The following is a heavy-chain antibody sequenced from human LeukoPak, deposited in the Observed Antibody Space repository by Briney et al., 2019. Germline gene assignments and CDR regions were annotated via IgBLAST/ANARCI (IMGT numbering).Heavy chain of an antibody. Sequence: GGSLRLSCAASGFTFSSYAMSWVRQAPGKGLEWVSSISSSSSYIYYADSVKGRFTISRDNAKNSLYLQMNSLRAEDTAVYYCARGEYYYDSSGYPGPGYFDYWGQGTLVTVSS. D-gene: IGHD3-22*01. J-gene: IGHJ4*02. V-gene: IGHV3-21*01. CDR1: GFTFSSYA. CDR3: ARGEYYYDSSGYPGPGYFDY. CDR2: ISSSSSYI.